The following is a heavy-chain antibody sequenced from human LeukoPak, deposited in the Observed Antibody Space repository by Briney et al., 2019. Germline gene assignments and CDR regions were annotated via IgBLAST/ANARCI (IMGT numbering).Heavy chain of an antibody. D-gene: IGHD3-3*01. V-gene: IGHV3-48*01. Sequence: GGSLRLSCAASGFTFSSYSMNWVRQAPGKGLEWVSYISSSSRTIYYADSVKGRFTISRDNDKNSLYLQMNSLRAEDTAVYYCAKEEWLLAVYFDYWGQGTLVTVSS. CDR3: AKEEWLLAVYFDY. CDR2: ISSSSRTI. J-gene: IGHJ4*02. CDR1: GFTFSSYS.